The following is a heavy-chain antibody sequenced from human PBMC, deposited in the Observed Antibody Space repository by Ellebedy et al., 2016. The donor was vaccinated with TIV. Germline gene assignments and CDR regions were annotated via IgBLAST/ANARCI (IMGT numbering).Heavy chain of an antibody. Sequence: MPSETLSLTCAVYDGSLSGYYRGRIRQSPGKGLEWIGEINLSGSSNYSPSLKSRVNVSVDTSKNQFSLNLRSVTAADTAVYYCARTRTYCTGGRCYSQAFDIWGQGTLATVSS. J-gene: IGHJ3*02. CDR2: INLSGSS. V-gene: IGHV4-34*01. D-gene: IGHD2-15*01. CDR1: DGSLSGYY. CDR3: ARTRTYCTGGRCYSQAFDI.